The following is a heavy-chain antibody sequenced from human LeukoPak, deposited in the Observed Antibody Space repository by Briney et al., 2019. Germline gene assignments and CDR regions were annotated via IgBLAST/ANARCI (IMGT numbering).Heavy chain of an antibody. CDR2: ISGSGSST. J-gene: IGHJ4*02. Sequence: GGSLRLSCAAYGFTFSSYDMSWIRQAPGKGLEWVSAISGSGSSTYYADSVKGRFTNSRDNSKNTLYLQMDSLRAEDTGVYYCAKEAPVGYFDYWGQGTLVTVSS. D-gene: IGHD4-23*01. CDR1: GFTFSSYD. V-gene: IGHV3-23*01. CDR3: AKEAPVGYFDY.